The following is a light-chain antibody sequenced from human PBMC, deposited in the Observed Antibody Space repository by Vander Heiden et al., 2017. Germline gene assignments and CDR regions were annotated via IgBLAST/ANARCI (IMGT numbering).Light chain of an antibody. J-gene: IGKJ5*01. Sequence: VLTQSPGTLSLSPGERATLSCRASQTISSRYLAWYPQKPRQAPHLFIYETATSATGIPDRLSASGSGTDFTLTISRRDPEDFAVYYCQEYGGSPRVTFGQGTRLEIK. CDR1: QTISSRY. CDR2: ETA. V-gene: IGKV3-20*01. CDR3: QEYGGSPRVT.